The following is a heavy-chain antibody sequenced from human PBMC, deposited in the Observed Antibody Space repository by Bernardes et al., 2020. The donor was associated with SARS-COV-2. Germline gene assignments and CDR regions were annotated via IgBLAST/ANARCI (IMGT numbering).Heavy chain of an antibody. CDR2: IYHSGST. V-gene: IGHV4-30-2*01. J-gene: IGHJ4*02. CDR1: GGSISSGGYS. Sequence: TLSLTCAVSGGSISSGGYSWSWIRQPPGKGLEWIGYIYHSGSTYYNPSLKSRVTISVDRSKNQFSLKLSSVTAADTAVYYCARGYYDILTGSPYFDYWGQGTLVTVSS. CDR3: ARGYYDILTGSPYFDY. D-gene: IGHD3-9*01.